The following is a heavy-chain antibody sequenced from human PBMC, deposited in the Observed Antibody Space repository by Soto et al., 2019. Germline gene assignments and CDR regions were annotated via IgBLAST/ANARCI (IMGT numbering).Heavy chain of an antibody. D-gene: IGHD3-3*01. J-gene: IGHJ4*02. CDR1: GYTFTGYY. CDR2: INPNSGGT. V-gene: IGHV1-2*04. CDR3: ARDNGVLRFLEWPLDY. Sequence: ASVKVSCKASGYTFTGYYMHWVRQAPGQGLEWMGWINPNSGGTNYAQKFQGWVTMTRDTSISTAYMELSRLRSDDTAVYYCARDNGVLRFLEWPLDYWGQGTLVTVSS.